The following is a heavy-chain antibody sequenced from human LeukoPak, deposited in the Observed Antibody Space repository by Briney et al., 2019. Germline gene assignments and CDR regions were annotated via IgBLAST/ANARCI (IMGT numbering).Heavy chain of an antibody. CDR1: GFIFSTYG. CDR2: IWYDGSQR. D-gene: IGHD1-14*01. Sequence: GGSLRLSCVASGFIFSTYGLHWVRQSPGRGLEWVAVIWYDGSQRYYADSVKGRFTISRDDSQNTIYLQMDSLRAEDTAVYYCATSSPRNYFDHWGLGTLVTVSS. V-gene: IGHV3-33*01. CDR3: ATSSPRNYFDH. J-gene: IGHJ4*02.